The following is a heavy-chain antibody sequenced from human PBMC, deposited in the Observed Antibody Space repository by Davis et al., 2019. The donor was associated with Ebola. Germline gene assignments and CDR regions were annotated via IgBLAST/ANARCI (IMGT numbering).Heavy chain of an antibody. Sequence: GESLKISCAASGFTFNAYSINWVRQAPGKGLEWVSYISSGGATIYYADSVKGRFTISRDNAKNSLFLQMNSLRDEDTAVYYCARGFYSGYLPTFDHWGQGTLVSVSS. CDR2: ISSGGATI. CDR1: GFTFNAYS. CDR3: ARGFYSGYLPTFDH. J-gene: IGHJ4*02. V-gene: IGHV3-48*02. D-gene: IGHD5-12*01.